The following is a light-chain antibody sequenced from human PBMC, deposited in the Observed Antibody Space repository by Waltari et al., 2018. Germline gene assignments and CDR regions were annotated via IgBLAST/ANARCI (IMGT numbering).Light chain of an antibody. J-gene: IGKJ4*01. CDR2: GAS. CDR1: QGVHDN. V-gene: IGKV3-15*01. Sequence: ETVMTQSPATLSVSPGERVTLSCRASQGVHDNLAWYQQKPGQAPRLLIYGASTRATGVPASFRCTGSGTDFTLTITSLQSEDSALYYCQQYNRWPPLTFGGGTKVEIK. CDR3: QQYNRWPPLT.